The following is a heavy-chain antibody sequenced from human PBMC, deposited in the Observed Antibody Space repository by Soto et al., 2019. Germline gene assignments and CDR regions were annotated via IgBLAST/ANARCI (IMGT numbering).Heavy chain of an antibody. Sequence: GASVKVSCKASGYTFTSYGISWVRQAPGQGLEWMGWISAYNGNTNYAQKLQGRVTMTTDTSTSTAYMELRSLRSDDTAVYYCAVVEMATIFDYYYYGMDVWGQGTTVTVSS. D-gene: IGHD3-3*01. CDR1: GYTFTSYG. V-gene: IGHV1-18*01. CDR2: ISAYNGNT. CDR3: AVVEMATIFDYYYYGMDV. J-gene: IGHJ6*02.